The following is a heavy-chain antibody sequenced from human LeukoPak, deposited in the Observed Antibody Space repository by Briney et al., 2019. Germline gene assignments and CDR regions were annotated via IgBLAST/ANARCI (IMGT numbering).Heavy chain of an antibody. CDR2: IYYSGST. CDR1: GGSISSSSYY. Sequence: PSETLSLTCTVSGGSISSSSYYWGWIRQPPGKGLEWIGSIYYSGSTYYNPSLKSRVTISVDTSKNQFSLKLSSVTAADTAVYYCARHLGPFIYYYYYYMDVWGKGTTVTISS. D-gene: IGHD3-3*02. J-gene: IGHJ6*03. CDR3: ARHLGPFIYYYYYYMDV. V-gene: IGHV4-39*01.